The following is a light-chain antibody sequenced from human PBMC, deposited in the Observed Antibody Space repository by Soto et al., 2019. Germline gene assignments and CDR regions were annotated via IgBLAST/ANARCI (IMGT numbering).Light chain of an antibody. Sequence: IGMTQSPATLSVSPGGRATLSCRASQSISDTLAWYQQKPGQAPRLLIYGASTLQSGVPSRFSGSGSGTDFTLTISSLQPEDFATYYCQHLTNFRFTFGQGTKVDI. CDR1: QSISDT. V-gene: IGKV3-15*01. J-gene: IGKJ2*01. CDR3: QHLTNFRFT. CDR2: GAS.